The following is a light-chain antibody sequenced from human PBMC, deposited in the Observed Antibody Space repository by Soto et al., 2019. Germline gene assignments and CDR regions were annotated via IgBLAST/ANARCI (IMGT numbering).Light chain of an antibody. CDR1: SSDVGSYNL. J-gene: IGLJ2*01. CDR3: SSYAGSSTFVV. CDR2: EGS. Sequence: QSVLTQPASVSGSPGQSITISCTGTSSDVGSYNLVSWYQQHPGKAPKLMIYEGSKRPSGVSNHFSGSKSGNTASLTISGLQVEDEADYYCSSYAGSSTFVVFGGGTKLTVL. V-gene: IGLV2-23*01.